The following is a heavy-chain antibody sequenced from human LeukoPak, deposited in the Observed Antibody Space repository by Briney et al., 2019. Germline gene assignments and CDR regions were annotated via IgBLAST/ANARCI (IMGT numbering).Heavy chain of an antibody. CDR1: GYTFTSYY. CDR3: ARDTTGGGPYYYGMDV. CDR2: INPSGGST. Sequence: ASVKVSCKASGYTFTSYYMHWVRQAPGQGLEWMGIINPSGGSTSYAQKFQGRVTMTRDTSTSTVYMELSSLRSEDTAVYYCARDTTGGGPYYYGMDVWGQGTTVTVSS. V-gene: IGHV1-46*01. D-gene: IGHD7-27*01. J-gene: IGHJ6*02.